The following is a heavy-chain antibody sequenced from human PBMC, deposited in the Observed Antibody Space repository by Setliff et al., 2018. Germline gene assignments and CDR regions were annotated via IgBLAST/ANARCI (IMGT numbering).Heavy chain of an antibody. V-gene: IGHV3-48*04. CDR2: ISSSSNTI. Sequence: LRLSCAASGFTFSSYSMNWVRQAPGRGLEWVSYISSSSNTIYYADSVKGRFTISRDNAKNSLYLQMNSLRAEDTAIYYCARTTGYRLEGDFDYWGQGTLVTVSS. J-gene: IGHJ4*02. D-gene: IGHD3-16*01. CDR3: ARTTGYRLEGDFDY. CDR1: GFTFSSYS.